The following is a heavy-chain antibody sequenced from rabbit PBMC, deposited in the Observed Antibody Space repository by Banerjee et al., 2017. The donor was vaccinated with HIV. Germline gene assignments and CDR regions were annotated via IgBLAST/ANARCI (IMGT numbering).Heavy chain of an antibody. J-gene: IGHJ4*01. CDR1: GIDFSSYYY. D-gene: IGHD6-1*01. CDR3: ARDAYVGDGYVFFNL. V-gene: IGHV1S45*01. CDR2: IYGTTSGST. Sequence: QQQLEESGGGLVKPGGTLTLTCKASGIDFSSYYYMCWVRQAPGKGLEWIACIYGTTSGSTYYASWAKGRFTISKTSPTTVTLQMTSLTDADTGTYFCARDAYVGDGYVFFNLWGPGTLVTVS.